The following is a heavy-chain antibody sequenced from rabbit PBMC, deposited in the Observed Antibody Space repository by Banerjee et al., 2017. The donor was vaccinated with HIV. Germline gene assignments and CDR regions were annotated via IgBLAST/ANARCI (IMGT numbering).Heavy chain of an antibody. Sequence: QEQLKETGGGLVQPGGSLTLSCKASGFDFSSYYMSWVRQAPGKGLEWIACINTSTGNTVYANWAKGRFTISKTSSTTVTLQMTSLTAADTATYFCARDLAGVIGWNFNFWGPGTLVTVS. V-gene: IGHV1S45*01. CDR1: GFDFSSYYM. CDR2: INTSTGNT. CDR3: ARDLAGVIGWNFNF. J-gene: IGHJ4*01. D-gene: IGHD4-1*01.